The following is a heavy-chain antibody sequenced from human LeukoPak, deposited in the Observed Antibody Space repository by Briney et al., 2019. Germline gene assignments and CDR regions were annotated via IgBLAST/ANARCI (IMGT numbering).Heavy chain of an antibody. CDR1: GFTFSSHA. CDR2: ISYDGSSN. CDR3: ARGRTTVTYVGTLDI. J-gene: IGHJ3*02. D-gene: IGHD4-17*01. V-gene: IGHV3-30-3*01. Sequence: GTSLRLSCAASGFTFSSHAMYWVRQAPGKGLEWVALISYDGSSNYCADSVKGRFTISRDNSKNTLYLQMNSLRAEDAAVYYCARGRTTVTYVGTLDIWGQGTMVTVSS.